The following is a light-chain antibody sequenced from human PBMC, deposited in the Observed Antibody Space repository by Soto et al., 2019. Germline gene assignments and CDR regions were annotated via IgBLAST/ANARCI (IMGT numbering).Light chain of an antibody. CDR1: SSDVGGSDY. CDR2: EVS. Sequence: ALTQSASVSGSPGQSITISCTGTSSDVGGSDYVSWYQQHPDKAPKLIISEVSDRPSGVSDRFSGSKSGNTASLTISGLQAEDEADYYCCSYASSSSYVFGTGTKVTV. V-gene: IGLV2-14*01. J-gene: IGLJ1*01. CDR3: CSYASSSSYV.